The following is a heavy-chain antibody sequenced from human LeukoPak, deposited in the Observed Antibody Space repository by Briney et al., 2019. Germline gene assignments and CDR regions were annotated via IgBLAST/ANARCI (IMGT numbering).Heavy chain of an antibody. CDR1: AFTFSTYS. CDR3: ARDPGAGDY. Sequence: GGSLRLSCAASAFTFSTYSMNWVRQAPGKGLEWVSSITSRGNIYYADSVKGRFTISRDNARDSLFLQMNRLRAEDTAVYYCARDPGAGDYWGQGTLVTVSS. J-gene: IGHJ4*02. V-gene: IGHV3-21*01. CDR2: ITSRGNI. D-gene: IGHD3-10*01.